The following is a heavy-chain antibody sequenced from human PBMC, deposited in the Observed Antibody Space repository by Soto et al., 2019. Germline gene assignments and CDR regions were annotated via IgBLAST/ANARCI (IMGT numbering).Heavy chain of an antibody. J-gene: IGHJ6*03. CDR1: GYTFTSYV. V-gene: IGHV1-8*01. D-gene: IGHD2-8*01. CDR3: AKDRSMVYAIPAAVSPGYYMDV. Sequence: ASVKVSCKASGYTFTSYVINWVRQATGQGLEWMGWMNPNSGNTGYAQKFQGRVTMTRNTSISTAYMELSSLRSEDTAVYYCAKDRSMVYAIPAAVSPGYYMDVWGKGTTVTVSS. CDR2: MNPNSGNT.